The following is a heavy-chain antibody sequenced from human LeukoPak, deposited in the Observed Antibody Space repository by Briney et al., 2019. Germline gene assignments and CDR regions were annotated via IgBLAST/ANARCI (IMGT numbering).Heavy chain of an antibody. J-gene: IGHJ6*03. Sequence: ASVKVSCKASGGTFSSYAISWVRQAPGQGLEWMGGIIPIFGTANYAQKFQGRVTITTDESTSTAYMELSSLRSEDTAVYYCAGSAAGLYYYYYMDVWGKGTTVTVSS. CDR2: IIPIFGTA. V-gene: IGHV1-69*05. D-gene: IGHD6-13*01. CDR3: AGSAAGLYYYYYMDV. CDR1: GGTFSSYA.